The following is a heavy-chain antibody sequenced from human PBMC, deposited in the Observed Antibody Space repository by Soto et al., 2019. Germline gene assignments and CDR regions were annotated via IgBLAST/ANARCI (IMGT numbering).Heavy chain of an antibody. CDR1: GYTFTNYG. D-gene: IGHD3-16*01. CDR2: ITPYNGYT. V-gene: IGHV1-18*04. J-gene: IGHJ5*02. Sequence: QVQLVQSGSEVKKPGASVKVSCTASGYTFTNYGISWVRQAPGQGLQWMGWITPYNGYTDYAQKFQGRVTVTTDTSMSTAYMELRSLRSDDTAVYYCATEAAYAAGGAWGQGALVTVSS. CDR3: ATEAAYAAGGA.